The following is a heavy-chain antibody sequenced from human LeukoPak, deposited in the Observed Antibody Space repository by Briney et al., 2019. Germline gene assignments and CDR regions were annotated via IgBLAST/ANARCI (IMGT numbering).Heavy chain of an antibody. CDR3: ARVSGYDWESFYDY. V-gene: IGHV4-39*07. CDR2: IYYSGST. CDR1: GGSISSSSYY. Sequence: ASETLSLTCTVSGGSISSSSYYWGWIRQPPGKGLEWIGSIYYSGSTYYNPSLKSRVTISVDTSKNQFSLKLSSVTAADTAVYYCARVSGYDWESFYDYWGQGTLVTVSS. J-gene: IGHJ4*02. D-gene: IGHD5-12*01.